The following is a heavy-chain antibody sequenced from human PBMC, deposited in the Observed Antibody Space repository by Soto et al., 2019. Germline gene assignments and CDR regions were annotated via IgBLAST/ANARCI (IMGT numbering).Heavy chain of an antibody. V-gene: IGHV1-69*01. CDR2: IIPIFGTA. D-gene: IGHD6-19*01. Sequence: QVQLVQSGAEVKKPGSSVKVSCKASGGTFSSYAISWVRQAPGQGLEWMGGIIPIFGTANYAQKCQGGVTITADESTSTAYMELSSLRSEDTAVYYCARGVAVAGLYYYYGMDVWGQGTTVTVSS. CDR1: GGTFSSYA. CDR3: ARGVAVAGLYYYYGMDV. J-gene: IGHJ6*02.